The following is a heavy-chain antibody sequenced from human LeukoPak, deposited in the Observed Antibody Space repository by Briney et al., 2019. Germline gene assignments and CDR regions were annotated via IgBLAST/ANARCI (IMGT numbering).Heavy chain of an antibody. J-gene: IGHJ3*02. V-gene: IGHV3-7*01. Sequence: GGSLRLSCAASRFTFSSYSMNWVRQAPGKGLEWVANIKQDGSEKYYVDSVKGRFTISRDNAKNSLYLQMNSLRAEDTAVYYCARDGYDTAFDIWGQGTMVTVSS. CDR3: ARDGYDTAFDI. D-gene: IGHD3-22*01. CDR2: IKQDGSEK. CDR1: RFTFSSYS.